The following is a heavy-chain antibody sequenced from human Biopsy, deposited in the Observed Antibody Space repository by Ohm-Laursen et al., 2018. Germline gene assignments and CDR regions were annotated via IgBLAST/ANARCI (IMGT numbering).Heavy chain of an antibody. J-gene: IGHJ4*02. D-gene: IGHD1-26*01. V-gene: IGHV1-69*10. CDR1: GGTFQKYG. CDR3: ARDALGGGSYRFFY. Sequence: SVKVSCKASGGTFQKYGVTWVRQAPGQGLEWMGGIIPMLGTVQYARKLRGRVTITADKPTSTAYMELSSLRSDDTAVYYCARDALGGGSYRFFYWGQGSLVTVSS. CDR2: IIPMLGTV.